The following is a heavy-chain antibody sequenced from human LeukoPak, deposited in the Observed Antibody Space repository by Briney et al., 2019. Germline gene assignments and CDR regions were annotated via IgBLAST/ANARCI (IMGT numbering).Heavy chain of an antibody. J-gene: IGHJ1*01. Sequence: GGSLRLSCAASGFSFSSYAMSWVRQAPGKGLEWVSTIGGAGGLKYHADSVKGRFTISRDNSKNTLYLQMNSLRAEDMAVYYCAIQQLVTAEYFQHWGQGTVVTVSP. CDR2: IGGAGGLK. V-gene: IGHV3-23*01. CDR3: AIQQLVTAEYFQH. CDR1: GFSFSSYA. D-gene: IGHD6-13*01.